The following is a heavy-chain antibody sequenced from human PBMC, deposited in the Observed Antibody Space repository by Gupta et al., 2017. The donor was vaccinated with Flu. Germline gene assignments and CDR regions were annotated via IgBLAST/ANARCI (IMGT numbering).Heavy chain of an antibody. CDR2: IKQDGSEK. CDR1: GFTFSSYW. J-gene: IGHJ4*02. CDR3: ASVSYGDKSDYFDY. Sequence: EVQLVESGGGLVQPGGSLRLSCAASGFTFSSYWMSWVRQAPGKGLEWVANIKQDGSEKYYVDSVKGRFTISRDNAKNSLYLQMNSLRAEDTAVYYCASVSYGDKSDYFDYWGQGTLVTVSS. D-gene: IGHD4-17*01. V-gene: IGHV3-7*02.